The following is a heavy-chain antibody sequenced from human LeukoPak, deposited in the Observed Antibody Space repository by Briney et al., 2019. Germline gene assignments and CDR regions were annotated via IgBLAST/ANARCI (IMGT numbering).Heavy chain of an antibody. J-gene: IGHJ3*02. CDR3: ARGYCSSTSCYGDAFDI. Sequence: GESLTISCKGSGYSFTSYWIGWVRQMPGKGLEWMGIIYPGDSDTRYSPSFQGQVTISADKSISTAYLQWSSLKASDTAMYYCARGYCSSTSCYGDAFDIWGQGTMVTVSS. V-gene: IGHV5-51*03. D-gene: IGHD2-2*01. CDR1: GYSFTSYW. CDR2: IYPGDSDT.